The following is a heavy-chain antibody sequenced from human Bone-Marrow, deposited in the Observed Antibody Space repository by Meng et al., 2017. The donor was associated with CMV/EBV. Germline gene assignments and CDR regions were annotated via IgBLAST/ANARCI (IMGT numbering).Heavy chain of an antibody. J-gene: IGHJ6*02. CDR2: INHRGST. Sequence: SETLSRTCTLDGGSFSSHYWTWIRQPPGKGLEWIGEINHRGSTNYNTSLKSRVIISIDTSKNQFSLNLNTVAAADTAVYYCARGLNGMDVWGQGTTVTVSS. CDR3: ARGLNGMDV. V-gene: IGHV4-34*01. CDR1: GGSFSSHY.